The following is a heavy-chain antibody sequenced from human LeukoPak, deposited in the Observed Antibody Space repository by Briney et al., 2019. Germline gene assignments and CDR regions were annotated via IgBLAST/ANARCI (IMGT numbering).Heavy chain of an antibody. CDR1: GGSIISYY. Sequence: SSETLSLTYIVAGGSIISYYWSWIRQPPGKGLEWIGYIYYSGSTNYNPSLKSRVTISVDTSKNQFSLKLSSVTAADTAVYYCAREVITGHFDPWGQGTLVTVSS. CDR3: AREVITGHFDP. J-gene: IGHJ5*02. D-gene: IGHD1-20*01. CDR2: IYYSGST. V-gene: IGHV4-59*01.